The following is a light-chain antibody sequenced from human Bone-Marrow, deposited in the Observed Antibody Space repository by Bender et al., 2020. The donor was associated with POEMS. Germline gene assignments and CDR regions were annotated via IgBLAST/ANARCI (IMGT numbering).Light chain of an antibody. CDR3: QSADITGIYHV. V-gene: IGLV3-25*03. CDR1: SLRTYY. J-gene: IGLJ1*01. Sequence: SSELTQDPAVSVALGQTVRITCQGDSLRTYYATWYQQKPGQAPVLVIYKDTERPSGIPERFSGSSSETIVTLTISGVQAEDEADYYCQSADITGIYHVFGSGTKVTVL. CDR2: KDT.